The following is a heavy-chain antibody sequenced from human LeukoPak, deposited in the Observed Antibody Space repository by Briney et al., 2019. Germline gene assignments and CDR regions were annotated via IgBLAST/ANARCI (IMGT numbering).Heavy chain of an antibody. V-gene: IGHV3-7*01. Sequence: GGSLRLSCAASGFIYSNYGMTWVGQAPGRGLEWVANINQDGSEKYYVDSVKGRFTISRDNAKNSLYLQMNSLRAEDTALYYCVKVSVAAPGSDYWGQGTLDTVSS. J-gene: IGHJ4*02. CDR3: VKVSVAAPGSDY. D-gene: IGHD6-13*01. CDR2: INQDGSEK. CDR1: GFIYSNYG.